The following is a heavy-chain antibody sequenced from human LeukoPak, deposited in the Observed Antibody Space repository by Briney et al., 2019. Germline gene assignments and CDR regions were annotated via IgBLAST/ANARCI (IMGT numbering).Heavy chain of an antibody. V-gene: IGHV4-39*07. J-gene: IGHJ6*03. CDR1: GGSISSSSYY. CDR2: IYYSGST. Sequence: PSETLSLTCTVSGGSISSSSYYWGWIRQPPGKGLEWIGSIYYSGSTYYNPSLKSRVTISVDTSKNQFSLKLSSVTAADTAVYYCARARYSLEPDYYYYYYMDVWGKGTTVTVSS. CDR3: ARARYSLEPDYYYYYYMDV. D-gene: IGHD4-11*01.